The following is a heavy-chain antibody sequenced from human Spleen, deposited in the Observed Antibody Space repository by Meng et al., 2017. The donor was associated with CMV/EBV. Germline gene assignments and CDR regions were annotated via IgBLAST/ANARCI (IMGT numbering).Heavy chain of an antibody. V-gene: IGHV3-20*01. J-gene: IGHJ6*02. CDR3: ARSVGTAAGAGMDV. CDR1: GFTLDDYD. D-gene: IGHD6-13*01. CDR2: INWKSGGT. Sequence: GESLKISCVASGFTLDDYDMSWVRQVPGKGLEWVIGINWKSGGTGYADSVKGRFTIARDIAKSSLYLQMNSLRAEDTALYHCARSVGTAAGAGMDVWGQGTTVTVSS.